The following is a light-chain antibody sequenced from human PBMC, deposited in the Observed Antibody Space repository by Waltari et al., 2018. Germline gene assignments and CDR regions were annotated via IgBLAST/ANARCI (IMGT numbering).Light chain of an antibody. V-gene: IGKV1-5*01. CDR1: QSISSW. CDR2: DAS. CDR3: QTYNNYGT. Sequence: DIQMTQSPSTLSASVGDRVTLHCRASQSISSWLAWYQQKPGKAPKLLIYDASSLESGVPSRFSGSGSGTEFTLTISSLQPDDSATYWCQTYNNYGTFGQGTKVEI. J-gene: IGKJ1*01.